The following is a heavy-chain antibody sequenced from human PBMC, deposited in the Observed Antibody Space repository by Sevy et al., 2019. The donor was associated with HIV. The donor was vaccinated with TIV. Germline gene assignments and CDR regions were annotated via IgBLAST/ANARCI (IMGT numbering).Heavy chain of an antibody. D-gene: IGHD3-10*01. Sequence: GGSLRLSCAASGFTFSSYAMHWVRQAPGKGLEWVAVISYDGSNKYYADSVKDRFTISRDNSKNTLYLQMNSLRAEDTAVYYCARDSYYYGSGSRDAFDIWGQGTMVTVSS. CDR1: GFTFSSYA. CDR2: ISYDGSNK. V-gene: IGHV3-30-3*01. J-gene: IGHJ3*02. CDR3: ARDSYYYGSGSRDAFDI.